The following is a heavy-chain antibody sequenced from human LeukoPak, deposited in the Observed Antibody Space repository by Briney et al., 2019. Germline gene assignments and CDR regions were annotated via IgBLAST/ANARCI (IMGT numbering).Heavy chain of an antibody. CDR2: MSNSGENT. V-gene: IGHV3-30*18. J-gene: IGHJ4*02. CDR1: GFTFSSYS. D-gene: IGHD4-17*01. Sequence: GGSLRLSCAASGFTFSSYSMQWVRQTPGKGPEWVGIMSNSGENTFYGEAVKGRFTISRDNSQNTLYLQMNSLRPEDTAVYYCAKGGASVTRYVDYWGQGTLVTVSS. CDR3: AKGGASVTRYVDY.